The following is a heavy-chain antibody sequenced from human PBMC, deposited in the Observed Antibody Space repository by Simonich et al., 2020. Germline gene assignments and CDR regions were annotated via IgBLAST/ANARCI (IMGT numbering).Heavy chain of an antibody. D-gene: IGHD7-27*01. CDR2: INPNRGGT. CDR1: GYTFTGYY. CDR3: ARGALTGDYYYMDV. J-gene: IGHJ6*03. Sequence: QVQLVQSGAEVKKPGASVKVSCKASGYTFTGYYMHWVRQAPGQGLEGRGGINPNRGGTNYAKKFQGRVTMTRDTSISTAYMELSRLRSDDTAVYYCARGALTGDYYYMDVWGKGTTVTVSS. V-gene: IGHV1-2*02.